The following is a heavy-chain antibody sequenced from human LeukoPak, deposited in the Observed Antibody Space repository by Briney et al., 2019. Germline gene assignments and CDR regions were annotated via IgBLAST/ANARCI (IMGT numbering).Heavy chain of an antibody. J-gene: IGHJ4*02. CDR3: AKGGQWLVSYYFDY. V-gene: IGHV3-30-3*01. D-gene: IGHD6-19*01. CDR2: ISYDGSNK. Sequence: PGGSLRLSCAASGFTFSSYAMHWVRQAPGKGLEWVAVISYDGSNKYYADSVKGRFTISRDNSKNTLYLQMNSLRAEDTAVYYCAKGGQWLVSYYFDYWGQGTLVTVSS. CDR1: GFTFSSYA.